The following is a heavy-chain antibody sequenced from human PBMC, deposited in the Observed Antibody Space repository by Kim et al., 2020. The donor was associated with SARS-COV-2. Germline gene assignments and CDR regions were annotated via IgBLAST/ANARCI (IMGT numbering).Heavy chain of an antibody. D-gene: IGHD3-10*01. CDR1: GGSFSGYY. V-gene: IGHV4-34*01. J-gene: IGHJ4*02. CDR3: ARGRGITMVRGVIFLYYFDY. Sequence: SETLSLTCAVYGGSFSGYYWSWIRQPPGKGLEWIGEINHSGSTNYNPSLKSRVTISVDTSKNQFSLKLSSVTAADTAVYYCARGRGITMVRGVIFLYYFDYWGQGTLVTVSS. CDR2: INHSGST.